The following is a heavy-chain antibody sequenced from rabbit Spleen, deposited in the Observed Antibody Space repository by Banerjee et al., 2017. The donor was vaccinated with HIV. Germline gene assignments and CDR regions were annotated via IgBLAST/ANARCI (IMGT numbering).Heavy chain of an antibody. CDR2: IDVGNNGNT. J-gene: IGHJ6*01. V-gene: IGHV1S40*01. D-gene: IGHD8-1*01. CDR3: ARDSGTSFSSYGMDL. Sequence: QSLEESGGDLVKPGASLTLTCTASGFSFSSSYDMCWVRQAPGKGLEWIGFIDVGNNGNTKYASWVNGRFTISKTSSTTVTLQMNSLTAADTATYFCARDSGTSFSSYGMDLWGPGTLVTVS. CDR1: GFSFSSSYD.